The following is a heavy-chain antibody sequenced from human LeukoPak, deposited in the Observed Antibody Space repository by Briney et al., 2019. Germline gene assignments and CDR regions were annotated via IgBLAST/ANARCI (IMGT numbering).Heavy chain of an antibody. V-gene: IGHV3-30*02. CDR2: IRYDGSNK. CDR1: GFTFSSYG. D-gene: IGHD3-10*01. J-gene: IGHJ3*02. Sequence: GGSLRLSCAASGFTFSSYGMHWVRQAPGKGLEWVAFIRYDGSNKYYADSVKGRFTISRDNSKNTLYLQMGSLRAEDMAVYYCARGWGSGSYFAFDIWGQGTMVTVSS. CDR3: ARGWGSGSYFAFDI.